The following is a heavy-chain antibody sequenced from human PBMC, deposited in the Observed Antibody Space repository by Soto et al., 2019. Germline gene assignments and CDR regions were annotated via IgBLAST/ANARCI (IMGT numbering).Heavy chain of an antibody. CDR3: ARDPLSDILTGNDAFDI. Sequence: QVQLQESGPGLVKPSQTLSLTCTVSGGSISSGGYYWSWIRQHPGKGLEWIGYIYYSGSTYYNPSLKSRVTRSVDTSKNQFSLKLSSVTSADTAVYYCARDPLSDILTGNDAFDIWGQGTMVTVSS. V-gene: IGHV4-31*03. D-gene: IGHD3-9*01. J-gene: IGHJ3*02. CDR1: GGSISSGGYY. CDR2: IYYSGST.